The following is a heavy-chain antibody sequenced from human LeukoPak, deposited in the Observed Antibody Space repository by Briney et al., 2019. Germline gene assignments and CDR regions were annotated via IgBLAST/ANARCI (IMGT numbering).Heavy chain of an antibody. CDR3: ARDRGWYSYDSSGYYCDWFDP. CDR2: IIPILGIA. Sequence: GASVKVSCKASGGTFSSYAISWVRQAPGQGLEWMGRIIPILGIANYAQKFQGRVTITSDKSTSTAYMELSRMRSEDMAVYYCARDRGWYSYDSSGYYCDWFDPWGQGTLVTVSS. CDR1: GGTFSSYA. V-gene: IGHV1-69*04. D-gene: IGHD3-22*01. J-gene: IGHJ5*02.